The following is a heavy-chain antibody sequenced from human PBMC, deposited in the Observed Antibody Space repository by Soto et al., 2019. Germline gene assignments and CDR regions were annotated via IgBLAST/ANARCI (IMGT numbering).Heavy chain of an antibody. V-gene: IGHV1-18*01. D-gene: IGHD3-3*01. CDR3: ARGRFDFSPSLDT. Sequence: ASVKVSCKASGYTFRTYAITWVRQAPGQGLQWMGWITPSNGDTNFAQNFQGRVTMTTETSTSTVYMELRSLRSDDTAVYYCARGRFDFSPSLDTWGKGTLVTVSS. CDR1: GYTFRTYA. CDR2: ITPSNGDT. J-gene: IGHJ5*02.